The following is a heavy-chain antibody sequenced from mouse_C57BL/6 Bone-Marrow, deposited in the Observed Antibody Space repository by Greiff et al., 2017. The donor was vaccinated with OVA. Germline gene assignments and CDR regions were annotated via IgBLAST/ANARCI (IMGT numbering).Heavy chain of an antibody. CDR1: GYTFTSYW. CDR2: IDPSDSYT. CDR3: ARSCLFWFAD. V-gene: IGHV1-50*01. J-gene: IGHJ3*01. Sequence: QVQLQQPGAELVKPGASVKLSCKASGYTFTSYWMQWVKQRPGQGLEWIGEIDPSDSYTNYNQKFKGKATLTVDTSSSTAYMQLSSLTSEDSAVYYCARSCLFWFADWGQGTLVTVSA.